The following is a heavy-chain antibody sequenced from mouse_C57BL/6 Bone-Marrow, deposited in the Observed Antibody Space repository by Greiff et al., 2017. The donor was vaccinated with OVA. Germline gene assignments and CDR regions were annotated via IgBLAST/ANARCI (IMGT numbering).Heavy chain of an antibody. J-gene: IGHJ3*01. V-gene: IGHV1-81*01. CDR3: ARSDGYYSWFAY. CDR1: GYTFTSYG. Sequence: VQLQQSGAELARPGASVKLSCKASGYTFTSYGISWVKQRTGQGLEWIGEIYPRSGNTYYNEKFKGKATLTADKSSSTAYMELRSLTSEDSAVYFCARSDGYYSWFAYWGQGTLVTVSA. D-gene: IGHD2-3*01. CDR2: IYPRSGNT.